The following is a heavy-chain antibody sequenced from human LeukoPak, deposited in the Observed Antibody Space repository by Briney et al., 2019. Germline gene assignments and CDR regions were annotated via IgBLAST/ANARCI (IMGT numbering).Heavy chain of an antibody. V-gene: IGHV4-59*12. CDR3: ARVSSGATTVDY. CDR1: GGSISNYY. J-gene: IGHJ4*02. D-gene: IGHD1-26*01. CDR2: IYYSGST. Sequence: SETLSLTCTVSGGSISNYYWNWIRQSPGKGLEWIGYIYYSGSTNYNPSLKSRVTISVDKSKNQFSLKLSSVTAADTAVYYCARVSSGATTVDYWGQGTLVTVSS.